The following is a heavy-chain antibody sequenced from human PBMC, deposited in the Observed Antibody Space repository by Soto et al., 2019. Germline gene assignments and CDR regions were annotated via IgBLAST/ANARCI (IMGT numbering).Heavy chain of an antibody. D-gene: IGHD4-17*01. CDR3: SRDLNYGLFDY. CDR2: MSSSSSTI. J-gene: IGHJ4*02. Sequence: EVQLVESGGGLVQPGGSLRLSCAASGFTFSSYSMNWVRQAPGKGLEGVSYMSSSSSTIYYADSVKGRFTISRDKAKNSLYLQMHSLRAEDTAVYYCSRDLNYGLFDYWGQGTLVTVSS. V-gene: IGHV3-48*01. CDR1: GFTFSSYS.